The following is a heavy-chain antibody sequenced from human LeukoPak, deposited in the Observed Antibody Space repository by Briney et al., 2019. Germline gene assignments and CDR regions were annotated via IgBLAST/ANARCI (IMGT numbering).Heavy chain of an antibody. D-gene: IGHD5-24*01. CDR2: INPSSGSS. CDR1: GYTFTSYY. V-gene: IGHV1-46*01. J-gene: IGHJ4*02. CDR3: AIEVEISTITPLN. Sequence: ASVKVSCKASGYTFTSYYIHWVRQAPGQGLEWMGIINPSSGSSSYGHKFQGRVTLTRDTSTSTVYMELSSLRSEDTAVYYCAIEVEISTITPLNWGQGTLVTVPS.